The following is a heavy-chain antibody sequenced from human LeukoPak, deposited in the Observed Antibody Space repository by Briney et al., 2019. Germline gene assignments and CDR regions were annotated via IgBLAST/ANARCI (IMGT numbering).Heavy chain of an antibody. CDR3: AKGGRFLEWLPPILYY. CDR2: ISWNSSSI. Sequence: SLRLSCAASGFTFDDYAMHWVRLAPRPGLEWESVISWNSSSIGYADSVKGRFTISRDKAKNTLYMQMNSLRAEDTALYYGAKGGRFLEWLPPILYYWGQGTLVTVSS. D-gene: IGHD3-3*01. CDR1: GFTFDDYA. V-gene: IGHV3-9*01. J-gene: IGHJ4*02.